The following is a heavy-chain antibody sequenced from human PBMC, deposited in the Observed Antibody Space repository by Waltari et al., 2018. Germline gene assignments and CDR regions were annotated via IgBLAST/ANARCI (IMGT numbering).Heavy chain of an antibody. CDR3: ATNCGGDCYSDFGTFDI. D-gene: IGHD2-21*01. J-gene: IGHJ3*02. CDR2: IYYSGST. V-gene: IGHV4-39*07. CDR1: GGSISSRSYY. Sequence: QLQLQESGPGLVKPSETLSLTCTVSGGSISSRSYYWGWVRPPPGKGLEWIGSIYYSGSTYYNPSLKSRVTISVDTSKNQFSLKLSSVTAADTAVYYCATNCGGDCYSDFGTFDIWGQGTMVTVSS.